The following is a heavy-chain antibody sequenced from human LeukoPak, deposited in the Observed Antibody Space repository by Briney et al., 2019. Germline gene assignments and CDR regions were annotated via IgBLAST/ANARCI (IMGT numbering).Heavy chain of an antibody. CDR3: ARDRDYYGSGDY. J-gene: IGHJ4*02. Sequence: ASVKVSCKASGYTFTGYYMHWERQAPGQGLEWMGWINPNSGGTNYAQKFQGRVTMTRDTSISTAYMELSRLRSDDTAVYYCARDRDYYGSGDYWGQGTLVTVSS. D-gene: IGHD3-10*01. CDR2: INPNSGGT. CDR1: GYTFTGYY. V-gene: IGHV1-2*02.